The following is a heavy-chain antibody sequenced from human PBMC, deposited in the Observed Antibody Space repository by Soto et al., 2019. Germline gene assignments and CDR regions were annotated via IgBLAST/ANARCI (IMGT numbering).Heavy chain of an antibody. J-gene: IGHJ2*01. CDR2: INSDGSST. D-gene: IGHD2-15*01. CDR1: GFTFSSYW. CDR3: ARAWVDTDWCLDL. Sequence: PGGSLRVSCAASGFTFSSYWMHWVRQAPGKGLVWVSRINSDGSSTSYADSVKGRFTISRDNAKNTLYLQMNSLRAEDTAVYYCARAWVDTDWCLDLGGGGTLVTDSS. V-gene: IGHV3-74*01.